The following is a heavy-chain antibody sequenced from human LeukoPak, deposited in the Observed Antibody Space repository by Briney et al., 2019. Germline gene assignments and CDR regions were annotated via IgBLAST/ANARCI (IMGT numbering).Heavy chain of an antibody. D-gene: IGHD5/OR15-5a*01. CDR1: GFTFSDYY. CDR2: ISSSGMTI. CDR3: ARGRGSVTGSWFDS. Sequence: GGSLRLSCAASGFTFSDYYMTWIRQAPGKGLEWVSYISSSGMTIYYAASVKGRFTISRDNAKNSLHLQMNSLRAEDTAVYFCARGRGSVTGSWFDSWGRGTLVTVSS. V-gene: IGHV3-11*01. J-gene: IGHJ5*01.